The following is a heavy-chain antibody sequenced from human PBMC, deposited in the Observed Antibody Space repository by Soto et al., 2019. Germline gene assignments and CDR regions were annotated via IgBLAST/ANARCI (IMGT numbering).Heavy chain of an antibody. CDR2: IYYSGST. V-gene: IGHV4-39*01. CDR3: ARHAITMVRGVIRYYYGMDV. Sequence: PSETLSLTCTVSGGSISSSSYYWGWIRQPPGKGLEWIGSIYYSGSTYYNPSLKSRVTISVDTSKNQFSLKLSSVTAADTAVYYCARHAITMVRGVIRYYYGMDVWGQGTTVTVSS. D-gene: IGHD3-10*01. CDR1: GGSISSSSYY. J-gene: IGHJ6*02.